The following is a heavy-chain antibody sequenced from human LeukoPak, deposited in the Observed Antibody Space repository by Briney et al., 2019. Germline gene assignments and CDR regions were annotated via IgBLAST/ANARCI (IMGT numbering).Heavy chain of an antibody. CDR1: GFTFSSHW. J-gene: IGHJ4*02. V-gene: IGHV3-74*01. CDR2: IKSDGSST. D-gene: IGHD4/OR15-4a*01. CDR3: ARGPLSANYYVGDS. Sequence: PGGSLRLSCAASGFTFSSHWMHWVCQGPGKGLVWVARIKSDGSSTTYAESVQGRFSISRDNAKNTLYLQTNSLTAEDTAVYYCARGPLSANYYVGDSWGQGTLVIVSS.